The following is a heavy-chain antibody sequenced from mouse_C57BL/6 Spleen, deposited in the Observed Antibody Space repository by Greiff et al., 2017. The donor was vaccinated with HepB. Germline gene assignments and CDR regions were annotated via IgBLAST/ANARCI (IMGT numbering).Heavy chain of an antibody. J-gene: IGHJ1*03. Sequence: QVQLQQSGAELVRPGTSVKMSCKASGYTFTNYWIGWAKQRPGHGLEWIGDIYPGGGYTNYNEKFKGKATLTADKSSSTAYMQFSSLTSEDSAIYYCARKGNYGSSSYWYFDGWGTGTTVTVSS. D-gene: IGHD1-1*01. CDR1: GYTFTNYW. CDR3: ARKGNYGSSSYWYFDG. V-gene: IGHV1-63*01. CDR2: IYPGGGYT.